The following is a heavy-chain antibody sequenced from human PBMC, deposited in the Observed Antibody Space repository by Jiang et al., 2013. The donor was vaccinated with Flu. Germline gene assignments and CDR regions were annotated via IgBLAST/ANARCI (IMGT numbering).Heavy chain of an antibody. Sequence: GSGLVKPSETLSLTCTVSGGSISSSSYYWGWIRQPPGKGLEWIGSIYYSGSTYYNPSLKSRVTISVDTSKNQFSLKLSSVTAADTAVYYCARRTGLISSPNIWGQGTMVTVSS. J-gene: IGHJ3*02. CDR2: IYYSGST. D-gene: IGHD3-3*02. CDR1: GGSISSSSYY. V-gene: IGHV4-39*01. CDR3: ARRTGLISSPNI.